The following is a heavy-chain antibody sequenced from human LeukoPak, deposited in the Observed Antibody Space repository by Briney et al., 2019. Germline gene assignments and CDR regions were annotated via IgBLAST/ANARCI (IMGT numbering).Heavy chain of an antibody. Sequence: GESLMISCNGSRYRFTSYWISWVRQMPRKGLEWMGRIDPSDSYTNYSPSFQGHVTISADKSNSLAYLQWSSLKASDPPLYHCARQRVGYGSRSYSNDYWGQGTLVTVSS. CDR3: ARQRVGYGSRSYSNDY. CDR2: IDPSDSYT. D-gene: IGHD3-10*01. J-gene: IGHJ4*02. CDR1: RYRFTSYW. V-gene: IGHV5-10-1*01.